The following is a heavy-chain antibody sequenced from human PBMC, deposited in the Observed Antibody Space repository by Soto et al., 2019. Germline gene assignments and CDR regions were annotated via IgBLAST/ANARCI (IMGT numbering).Heavy chain of an antibody. D-gene: IGHD4-17*01. Sequence: EVHLLESGGGLVQPGGSLRLSCTASGFTFSSYAMTWVRQAPGRGLEGVSGITASGGRTFYAESVKGRFTISRDNSRSTLNLQMNSLRAEDTAVYYCAKDTRYADYVRWFDSWGQGTLVTVSS. CDR3: AKDTRYADYVRWFDS. J-gene: IGHJ5*01. V-gene: IGHV3-23*01. CDR2: ITASGGRT. CDR1: GFTFSSYA.